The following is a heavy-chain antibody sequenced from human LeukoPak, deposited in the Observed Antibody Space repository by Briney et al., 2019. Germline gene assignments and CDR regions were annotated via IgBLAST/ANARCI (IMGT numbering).Heavy chain of an antibody. D-gene: IGHD6-13*01. CDR1: GGSISSGSYY. CDR3: AREVAAAGVDY. V-gene: IGHV4-61*02. Sequence: PSETLSLTRTVSGGSISSGSYYWSWIRQPAGKGLEWIGRIYTSGSTNYNPSLKSRVTISVDTSKNQFSLKLSSVTAADTAVYYCAREVAAAGVDYWGQGTLVTVSS. J-gene: IGHJ4*02. CDR2: IYTSGST.